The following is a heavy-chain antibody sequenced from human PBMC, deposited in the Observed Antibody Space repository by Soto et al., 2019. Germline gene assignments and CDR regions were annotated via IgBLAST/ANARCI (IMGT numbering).Heavy chain of an antibody. Sequence: QVQLQESGPGLVKPSQTLSLICSVSGDSITGRGYYWSWIRQHPGKGLEWIGYIYYNSNTYYRPSLRSRVTMSLDTSKNQFTLKLSSVTAADTVVYYCARGPSSLSLRKFFFDFWGQGSLVTVSS. D-gene: IGHD6-6*01. CDR3: ARGPSSLSLRKFFFDF. CDR2: IYYNSNT. CDR1: GDSITGRGYY. J-gene: IGHJ4*02. V-gene: IGHV4-31*02.